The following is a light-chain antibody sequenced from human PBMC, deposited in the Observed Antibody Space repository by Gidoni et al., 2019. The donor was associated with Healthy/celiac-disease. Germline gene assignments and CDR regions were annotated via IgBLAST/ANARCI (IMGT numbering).Light chain of an antibody. Sequence: EMALTQSPATVSLSPGERATLSCRDSQSVSSDLAWYQQKPGQAPRLLIYDASNRATGIPARFSGSGSGTAFTLTISSLEPEDFAVYYCPQRSNWPPLTFGGGTKVEIK. CDR2: DAS. CDR3: PQRSNWPPLT. V-gene: IGKV3-11*01. CDR1: QSVSSD. J-gene: IGKJ4*01.